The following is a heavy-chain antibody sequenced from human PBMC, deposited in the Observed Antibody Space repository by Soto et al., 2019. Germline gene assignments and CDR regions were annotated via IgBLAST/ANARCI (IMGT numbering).Heavy chain of an antibody. V-gene: IGHV4-39*02. CDR1: GGSISSGHYH. CDR2: IHYSGSA. CDR3: ATDAGFRMATVCLDY. D-gene: IGHD5-12*01. J-gene: IGHJ4*01. Sequence: SETLSLTCTVSGGSISSGHYHWGWIRQPPGKGLEWIASIHYSGSAHYNPSLKSRVTISVDTSKSQFSLRLSSVTAADTAVYYCATDAGFRMATVCLDYWGRGTLVTVSS.